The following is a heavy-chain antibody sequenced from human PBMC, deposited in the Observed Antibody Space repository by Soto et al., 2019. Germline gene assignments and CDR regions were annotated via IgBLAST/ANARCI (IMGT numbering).Heavy chain of an antibody. J-gene: IGHJ6*03. D-gene: IGHD2-15*01. V-gene: IGHV3-9*01. CDR3: VKEDPCSGSTCFPRYRSSYMGV. Sequence: EVHLVESGGGLVQPGMSLRLSCAASGFIFDDYAMHWVRQGPGKGLEWVAGINWKGEIVGYGGSVKGRFSISRDNAKNSLYLQMDCLRVEDTALHFCVKEDPCSGSTCFPRYRSSYMGVWGKGTTVTVSS. CDR2: INWKGEIV. CDR1: GFIFDDYA.